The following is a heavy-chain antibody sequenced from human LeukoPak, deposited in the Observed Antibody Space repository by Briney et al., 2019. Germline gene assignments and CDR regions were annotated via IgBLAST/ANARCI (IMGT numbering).Heavy chain of an antibody. CDR1: GYTFTSYG. CDR3: ARFSLEGYGDYYFDY. J-gene: IGHJ4*02. CDR2: ISAYNGNT. V-gene: IGHV1-18*01. Sequence: GASVKVSCKASGYTFTSYGISWVRQAPGQGLEWMGWISAYNGNTNHAQKLQGRVTMTTDTSTSTAYMELRSLRSDDTAVYYCARFSLEGYGDYYFDYWGQGTLVTVSS. D-gene: IGHD4-17*01.